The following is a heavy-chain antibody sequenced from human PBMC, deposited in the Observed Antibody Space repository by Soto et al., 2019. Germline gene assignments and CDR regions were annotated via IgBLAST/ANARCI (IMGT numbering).Heavy chain of an antibody. CDR1: GGTFSRYP. Sequence: SSLKFCCKTSGGTFSRYPSSWVRKDTGQGLEWMGGIIPIFGTANYAQKFQGRVTITADESTSTAYMELSSLRSEDTAVYYCARQPGERLYYYYGMDVWGQGTTVPV. CDR2: IIPIFGTA. D-gene: IGHD2-21*01. CDR3: ARQPGERLYYYYGMDV. V-gene: IGHV1-69*01. J-gene: IGHJ6*02.